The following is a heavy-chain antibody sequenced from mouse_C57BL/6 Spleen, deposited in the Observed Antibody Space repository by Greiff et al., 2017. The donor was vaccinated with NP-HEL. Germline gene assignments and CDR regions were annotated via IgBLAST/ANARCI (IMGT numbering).Heavy chain of an antibody. Sequence: QVQLQQSGAELMKPGASVKLSCKASGYTFTSYGISWVKQRTGQGLEWIGEIYPRSGNTYYNEKFKGKATLTADESSSAAYMELRSLTSEDSAVYFCARGRDGYYVNYAMDYWGQGTSVTVSS. V-gene: IGHV1-81*01. CDR3: ARGRDGYYVNYAMDY. CDR2: IYPRSGNT. CDR1: GYTFTSYG. J-gene: IGHJ4*01. D-gene: IGHD2-3*01.